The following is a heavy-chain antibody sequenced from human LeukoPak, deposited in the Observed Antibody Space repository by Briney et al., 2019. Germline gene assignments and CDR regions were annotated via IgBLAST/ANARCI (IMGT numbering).Heavy chain of an antibody. D-gene: IGHD3-22*01. CDR1: GDSMSDYY. CDR2: IYTTGST. CDR3: ARDGYNYDSSGRLTFDY. V-gene: IGHV4-4*07. J-gene: IGHJ4*02. Sequence: SETLFLTCTVSGDSMSDYYWSWIRQSAEKGLEWIGRIYTTGSTNYNPSLKSRVTMSVDTSKNQFSLKLKSVTAADTAIYYCARDGYNYDSSGRLTFDYWGQGTLVTVSS.